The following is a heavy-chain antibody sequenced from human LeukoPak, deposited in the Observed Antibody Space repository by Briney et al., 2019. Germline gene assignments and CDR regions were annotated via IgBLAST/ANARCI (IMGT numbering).Heavy chain of an antibody. V-gene: IGHV3-48*03. CDR2: ISCSGTTI. Sequence: GGSLTLSCAASGFTFSNYEMNWVRQAPGRGLEWVSCISCSGTTIDYADFVKGGLTISRDNDKNSLYLQMNSLRAEDTAVYYCARDQGYSDLWGRGTLVTVSS. CDR1: GFTFSNYE. J-gene: IGHJ2*01. CDR3: ARDQGYSDL.